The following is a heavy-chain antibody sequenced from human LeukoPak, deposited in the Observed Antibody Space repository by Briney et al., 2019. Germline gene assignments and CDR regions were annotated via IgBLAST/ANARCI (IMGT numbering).Heavy chain of an antibody. CDR1: GGSFSGYY. D-gene: IGHD3-10*01. Sequence: SETLSLTCAVYGGSFSGYYWSWIRQPPGKGLEWIGEINHSGSTNYNPSLNSRVTISVDTSKNQFSLKLSSVTAADTAVYYCARIVGRYGSGAFQHRGQGTLVTVSS. CDR3: ARIVGRYGSGAFQH. J-gene: IGHJ1*01. CDR2: INHSGST. V-gene: IGHV4-34*01.